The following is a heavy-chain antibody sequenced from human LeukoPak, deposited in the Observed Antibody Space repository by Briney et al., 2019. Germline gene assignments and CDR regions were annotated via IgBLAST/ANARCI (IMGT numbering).Heavy chain of an antibody. Sequence: SETLSLTCTVSGGSLSGFFWSWIRQPPGKGLEWIGYVYNSGSTDYNPSLKSRVTISEDTSNNQFSLKLKFVTAADTAVYYCARASPNWNPPDYWRQGTLVTVSS. CDR2: VYNSGST. J-gene: IGHJ4*02. V-gene: IGHV4-59*08. CDR1: GGSLSGFF. CDR3: ARASPNWNPPDY. D-gene: IGHD1-1*01.